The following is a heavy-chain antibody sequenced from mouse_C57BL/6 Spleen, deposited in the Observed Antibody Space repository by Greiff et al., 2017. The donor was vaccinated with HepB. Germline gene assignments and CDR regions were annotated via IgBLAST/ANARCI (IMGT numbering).Heavy chain of an antibody. CDR1: GYSITSGYY. CDR3: ARDLYVGSLFAY. Sequence: EVQLVESGPGLVKPSQSLSLTCSVTGYSITSGYYWNWIRQFPGNKLEWMGYISYDGSNNYNPSLKNRISITRDTSKNQFFLKLNSVTTEDTATYFCARDLYVGSLFAYWGQGTLVTVSA. J-gene: IGHJ3*01. CDR2: ISYDGSN. D-gene: IGHD1-1*01. V-gene: IGHV3-6*01.